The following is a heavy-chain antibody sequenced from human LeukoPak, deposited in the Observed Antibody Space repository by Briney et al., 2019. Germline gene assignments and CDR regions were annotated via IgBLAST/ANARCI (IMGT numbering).Heavy chain of an antibody. CDR1: GGSISSGGYS. V-gene: IGHV4-30-2*01. J-gene: IGHJ5*02. D-gene: IGHD6-6*01. Sequence: PSQTLSLTCAVSGGSISSGGYSWSWIRQPPGKGLEYIGYIYHSGSTYYNPSLKSRVTISVDRSKNQFSLKLSSVTAADTAVYYCARGVVAARFWFDPWGQGTLVTVSS. CDR2: IYHSGST. CDR3: ARGVVAARFWFDP.